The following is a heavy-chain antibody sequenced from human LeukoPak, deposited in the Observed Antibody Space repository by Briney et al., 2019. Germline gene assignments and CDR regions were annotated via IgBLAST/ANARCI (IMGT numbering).Heavy chain of an antibody. Sequence: SSVNVSCKPSGYTVIRYVISWVRQAPGRGLEWMGWISAYKCNTNHAQKLQGRVTITTDTSTSTAYMELRSLRSDATDVYYCAREYCSSTSCYGVDYWGQGTLVTVSS. J-gene: IGHJ4*02. CDR2: ISAYKCNT. V-gene: IGHV1-18*01. CDR3: AREYCSSTSCYGVDY. CDR1: GYTVIRYV. D-gene: IGHD2-2*01.